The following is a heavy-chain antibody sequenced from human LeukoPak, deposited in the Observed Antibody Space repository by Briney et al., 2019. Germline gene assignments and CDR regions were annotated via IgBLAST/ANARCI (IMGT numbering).Heavy chain of an antibody. CDR3: ARDTGSSWFYYYYGMDV. J-gene: IGHJ6*02. CDR1: GFTFSSYG. D-gene: IGHD6-13*01. CDR2: ISYDGSNK. Sequence: GGSLRLSCAASGFTFSSYGMHWVRQAPGKGLEWVAVISYDGSNKFHADSVKGRFTVSRDNSKYTLYLQMNSLRAEDTAVYYCARDTGSSWFYYYYGMDVWGQGTTVTVSS. V-gene: IGHV3-30*03.